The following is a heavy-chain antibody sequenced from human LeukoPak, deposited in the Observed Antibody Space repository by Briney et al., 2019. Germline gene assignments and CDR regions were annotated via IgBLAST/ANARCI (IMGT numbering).Heavy chain of an antibody. CDR3: ARDSTVTTSYYYYGMDV. J-gene: IGHJ6*02. CDR2: ISSSSSTI. V-gene: IGHV3-48*02. Sequence: GGSLRLSCAASGFTFSSYSMNWVRQAPGKGLEWVSYISSSSSTIYYADSVKGRFTISRDNAKNSLYLQMNSLRDEDTAVYYRARDSTVTTSYYYYGMDVWGQGTTVTVSS. CDR1: GFTFSSYS. D-gene: IGHD4-17*01.